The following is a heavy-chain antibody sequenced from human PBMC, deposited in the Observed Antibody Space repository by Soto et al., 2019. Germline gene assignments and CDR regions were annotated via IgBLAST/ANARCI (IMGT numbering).Heavy chain of an antibody. CDR2: IYYSGST. CDR1: GGSIISSSYY. Sequence: SETLSLTCTVSGGSIISSSYYWVWIRQPPGKGLEWIGSIYYSGSTYYNPSLKSRVTISVDTSKNQFSLKLCSVTAADTAVYYCARRLWDIVVVPAAIPWDAFDIWGQGTMVTVSS. J-gene: IGHJ3*02. V-gene: IGHV4-39*01. CDR3: ARRLWDIVVVPAAIPWDAFDI. D-gene: IGHD2-2*02.